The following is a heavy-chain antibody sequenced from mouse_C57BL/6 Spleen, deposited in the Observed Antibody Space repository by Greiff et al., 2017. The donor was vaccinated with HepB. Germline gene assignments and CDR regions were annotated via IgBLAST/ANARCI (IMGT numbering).Heavy chain of an antibody. CDR3: ARNYYGSSPYWYFDV. D-gene: IGHD1-1*01. V-gene: IGHV1-75*01. J-gene: IGHJ1*03. Sequence: QVQLQQSGPELVKPGASVKISCKASGYTFTDYYINWVKQRPGQGLEWIGWIFPGSGSTYYNEKFKGKATLTVGKSSSTAYMLLSSLTSEDSAVYFCARNYYGSSPYWYFDVWGTGTTVTVSS. CDR2: IFPGSGST. CDR1: GYTFTDYY.